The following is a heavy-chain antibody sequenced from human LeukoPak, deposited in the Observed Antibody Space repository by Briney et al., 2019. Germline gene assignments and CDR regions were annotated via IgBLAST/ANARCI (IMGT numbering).Heavy chain of an antibody. CDR1: GVSINDYY. D-gene: IGHD3-9*01. J-gene: IGHJ1*01. Sequence: PSETLSLTCGVLGVSINDYYWSWIRQSPGEGLEWIGEISHTEGTRYNPSLESRVTMSVGTSENQLSLKLIFVTAADTAVYYCARIRCGHSGSVCYNHWGLGTLVTVSS. CDR2: ISHTEGT. CDR3: ARIRCGHSGSVCYNH. V-gene: IGHV4-34*01.